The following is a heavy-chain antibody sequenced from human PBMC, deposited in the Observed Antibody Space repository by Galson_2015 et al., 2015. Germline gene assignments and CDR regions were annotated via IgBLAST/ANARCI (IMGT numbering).Heavy chain of an antibody. CDR3: ARDPLGYCSSTSCYTGGDYYYGMDV. Sequence: SLRLSCAASGFTFSSYGMHWVRQAPGKGLEWVSYISSSGSTIYYADSVKGRFTISRDNAKNSLYLQMNSLRDEDTAVYYCARDPLGYCSSTSCYTGGDYYYGMDVWGQGTTVTVSS. V-gene: IGHV3-48*02. D-gene: IGHD2-2*02. CDR2: ISSSGSTI. CDR1: GFTFSSYG. J-gene: IGHJ6*02.